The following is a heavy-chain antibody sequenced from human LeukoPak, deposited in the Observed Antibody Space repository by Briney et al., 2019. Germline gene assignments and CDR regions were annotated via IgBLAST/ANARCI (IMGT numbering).Heavy chain of an antibody. V-gene: IGHV4-4*02. J-gene: IGHJ4*02. CDR2: IYHNGNT. D-gene: IGHD6-19*01. CDR1: GASISSTNW. CDR3: ARVQFSSGSLDY. Sequence: SETLSLTCAVSGASISSTNWWSWVRQPPGKGLEWIGEIYHNGNTNFNPSLKSRVTISVDKSKNQFSLKVRSVTAADTAVYYCARVQFSSGSLDYWGQGTLVTVSS.